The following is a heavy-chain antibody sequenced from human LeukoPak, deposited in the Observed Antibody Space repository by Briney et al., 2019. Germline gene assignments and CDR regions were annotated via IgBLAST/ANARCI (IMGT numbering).Heavy chain of an antibody. J-gene: IGHJ5*02. CDR3: ARDRGGIVVVTATSVWFDP. D-gene: IGHD2-21*02. Sequence: SVKLSLTSSGASFTSCTISWVRQAPGQGLERMGRIIPLFGIANYAQKFQGRVTITADKSTRTDYMEWTSLRSEDTAVYYCARDRGGIVVVTATSVWFDPGGEGTLLTVSS. CDR1: GASFTSCT. V-gene: IGHV1-69*04. CDR2: IIPLFGIA.